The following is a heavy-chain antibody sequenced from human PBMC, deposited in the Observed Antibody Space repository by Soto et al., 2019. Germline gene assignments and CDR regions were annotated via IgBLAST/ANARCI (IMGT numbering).Heavy chain of an antibody. D-gene: IGHD6-19*01. CDR2: IYWDNDR. CDR1: GFSFNTRGVG. CDR3: AHLVPGPLSFAY. V-gene: IGHV2-5*02. Sequence: QITLKESGPSLIKPTQTLALTCTFSGFSFNTRGVGVVWIRQPPGKTLEWLAVIYWDNDRRYRPSLTDRLSITKDMSTKQVVLTMTNVDPVDTGTYYCAHLVPGPLSFAYWGQGALVTVSS. J-gene: IGHJ4*02.